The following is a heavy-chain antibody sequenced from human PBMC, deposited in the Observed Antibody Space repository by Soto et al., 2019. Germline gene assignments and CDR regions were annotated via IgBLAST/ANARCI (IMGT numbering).Heavy chain of an antibody. Sequence: SETLSLTCTVSGGSISSYYWSWIRQPPGKGLEWIGYIYYSGSTNYNPSLKSRVTISVDTSKNQFSLKLSSVTAADTAVYYCARALDYSSSRKFDPWGQGTLVTVSS. J-gene: IGHJ5*02. CDR1: GGSISSYY. V-gene: IGHV4-59*01. CDR3: ARALDYSSSRKFDP. CDR2: IYYSGST. D-gene: IGHD6-13*01.